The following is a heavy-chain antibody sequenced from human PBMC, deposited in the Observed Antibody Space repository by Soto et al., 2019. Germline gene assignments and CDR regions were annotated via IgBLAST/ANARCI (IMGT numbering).Heavy chain of an antibody. V-gene: IGHV3-73*01. Sequence: EVQVVESGGGLVQPGGSLKLSCAASGFTFSGSAMHWVRQASGKGLEWVGRIRSKANSYATAYAASVKGRFTISRDDSKNPAYLQMNSLKTEDPAVYYCTSLSTVTQVFDYWGQGTLVTVSS. CDR2: IRSKANSYAT. CDR1: GFTFSGSA. D-gene: IGHD4-17*01. J-gene: IGHJ4*02. CDR3: TSLSTVTQVFDY.